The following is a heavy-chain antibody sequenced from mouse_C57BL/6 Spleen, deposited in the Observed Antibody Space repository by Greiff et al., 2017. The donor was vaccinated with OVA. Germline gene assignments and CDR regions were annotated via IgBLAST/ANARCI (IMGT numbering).Heavy chain of an antibody. J-gene: IGHJ4*01. CDR3: ARGARIYYYAMDY. D-gene: IGHD3-3*01. CDR1: GYTFTDYN. Sequence: EVQLQQSGPELVKPGASVKMSCKASGYTFTDYNMHWVKQSHGKSLEWIGYINPNNGGTSYNQKFKGKATLTVNKSSSTAYMELRSLTSEDSAVYDCARGARIYYYAMDYWGQGTSVTVSS. CDR2: INPNNGGT. V-gene: IGHV1-22*01.